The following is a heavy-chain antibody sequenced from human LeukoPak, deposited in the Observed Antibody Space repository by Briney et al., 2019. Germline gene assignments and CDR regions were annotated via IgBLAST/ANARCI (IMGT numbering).Heavy chain of an antibody. CDR3: ARGGPAARLITFGGVTDY. V-gene: IGHV1-18*01. CDR2: INAYNGNT. D-gene: IGHD3-16*01. CDR1: GYTFTSYG. J-gene: IGHJ4*02. Sequence: ASVKVSCKASGYTFTSYGISWVRQAPGQGLEWMGWINAYNGNTNYAQKLQGRVTMTTDTSTSTAYMELRNLRSDDTAVYYCARGGPAARLITFGGVTDYWGQGTLVTVSS.